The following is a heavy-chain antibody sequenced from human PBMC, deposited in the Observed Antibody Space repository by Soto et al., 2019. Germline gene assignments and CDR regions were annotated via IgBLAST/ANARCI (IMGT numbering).Heavy chain of an antibody. Sequence: RRLSCEASGFTFNDYSMDWLRQAPEKGLEWVSSISSSGTYIYYADSVKGRFAISRDNANNVMYLQMDTLRAEDTAVYYCVRAGHVFDVHYYGMDLWGQGTTVTVSS. J-gene: IGHJ6*02. D-gene: IGHD3-10*01. CDR1: GFTFNDYS. CDR3: VRAGHVFDVHYYGMDL. CDR2: ISSSGTYI. V-gene: IGHV3-21*01.